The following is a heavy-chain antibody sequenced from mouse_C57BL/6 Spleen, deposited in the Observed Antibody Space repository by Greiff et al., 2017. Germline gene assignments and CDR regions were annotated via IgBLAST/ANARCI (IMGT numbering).Heavy chain of an antibody. CDR1: GFSFNTYA. J-gene: IGHJ3*01. V-gene: IGHV10-1*01. CDR2: IRSKSNNYAT. Sequence: EVQVVESGGGLVQPKGSLKLSCAASGFSFNTYAMNWVRQAPGKGLEWVARIRSKSNNYATYYADSVKDRFTISRDDSESMLYLQMNNLKTEDTAMYYCVRHEGYYGYDWFAYWGQGTLVTVSA. CDR3: VRHEGYYGYDWFAY. D-gene: IGHD2-2*01.